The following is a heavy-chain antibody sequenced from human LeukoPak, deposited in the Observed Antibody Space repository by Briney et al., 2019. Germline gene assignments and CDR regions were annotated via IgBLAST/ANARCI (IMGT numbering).Heavy chain of an antibody. J-gene: IGHJ5*02. Sequence: SETLSLTCTVSGGSISSYYWSWIRRTAGKGLEWIGRIYTSGSTTYSPSLKSRVTMSVDTSKSQFSLNLMSVTAADTAVYYCTRDTGTTGEVKFDPWGQGTLVTVSS. CDR2: IYTSGST. D-gene: IGHD4-17*01. V-gene: IGHV4-4*07. CDR1: GGSISSYY. CDR3: TRDTGTTGEVKFDP.